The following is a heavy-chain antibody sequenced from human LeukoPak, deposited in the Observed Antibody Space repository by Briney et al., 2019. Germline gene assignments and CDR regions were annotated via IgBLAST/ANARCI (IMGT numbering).Heavy chain of an antibody. V-gene: IGHV4-59*12. Sequence: SETLSLTCTVSGGSISSYYWSWIRQPPGKGLEWIGHIYYSGSTNYNPSLKSRVTMSVDTSKNQFSLKLSSVTAADTAVYYCAREYYYGSGSHNWFDPWGQGTLVTVSS. D-gene: IGHD3-10*01. J-gene: IGHJ5*02. CDR1: GGSISSYY. CDR2: IYYSGST. CDR3: AREYYYGSGSHNWFDP.